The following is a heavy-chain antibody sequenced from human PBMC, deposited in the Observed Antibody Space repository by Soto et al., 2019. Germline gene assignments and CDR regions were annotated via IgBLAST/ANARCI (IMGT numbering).Heavy chain of an antibody. CDR3: ARTRAFTLGFYYDGMDV. D-gene: IGHD2-2*03. CDR1: GYSFASYW. Sequence: PGEALKTSCQGSGYSFASYWIGLGRHMPRKELGWMGMIYPGDYDTRYSPAYQVQVTISADKSLRTAYLQWTSLKVSDTALYYCARTRAFTLGFYYDGMDVWGQGTTVTVSS. V-gene: IGHV5-51*01. J-gene: IGHJ6*02. CDR2: IYPGDYDT.